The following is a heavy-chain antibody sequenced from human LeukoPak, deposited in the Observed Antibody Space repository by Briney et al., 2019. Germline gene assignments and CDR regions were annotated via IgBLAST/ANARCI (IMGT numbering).Heavy chain of an antibody. CDR1: GFTFSSYD. CDR2: IGTAGDT. V-gene: IGHV3-13*01. CDR3: ARGVVGATGGYYFDY. Sequence: PGGSLRLSCAASGFTFSSYDMHWVRHATGKGLEWVSAIGTAGDTYYPGSVKGRFTISRENAKNSLYLQMNSLRAGDTAVYYCARGVVGATGGYYFDYWGQGTLVTVSS. J-gene: IGHJ4*02. D-gene: IGHD1-26*01.